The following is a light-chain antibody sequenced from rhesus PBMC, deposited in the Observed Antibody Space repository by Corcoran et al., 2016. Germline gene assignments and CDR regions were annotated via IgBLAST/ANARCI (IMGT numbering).Light chain of an antibody. V-gene: IGKV3-24*01. J-gene: IGKJ4*01. CDR3: LQHSNWPLT. CDR1: QSVSSS. Sequence: EIVMTQSPATLSLSPGERATLSCRASQSVSSSLAWYQQNTGQAPRLLIYGASSRATGIPDRFCGRGAGTDCTLTISSLEPEDVAVYYCLQHSNWPLTFGGGTKVELK. CDR2: GAS.